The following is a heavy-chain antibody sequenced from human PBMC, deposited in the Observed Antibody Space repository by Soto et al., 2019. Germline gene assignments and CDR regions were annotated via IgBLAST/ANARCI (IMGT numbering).Heavy chain of an antibody. CDR3: ARIQRISMIVVSKPYFDY. D-gene: IGHD3-22*01. CDR2: IFSNDEK. J-gene: IGHJ4*02. Sequence: SGPTLVNPTDTLTLTCTVSGFSLSNPRMGVSWIRERPGKALEWLAHIFSNDEKSYSTSLKSRLTISRDTSKSQVVLTMTNMDPVDTATYYCARIQRISMIVVSKPYFDYWGQGALVTAPQ. V-gene: IGHV2-26*01. CDR1: GFSLSNPRMG.